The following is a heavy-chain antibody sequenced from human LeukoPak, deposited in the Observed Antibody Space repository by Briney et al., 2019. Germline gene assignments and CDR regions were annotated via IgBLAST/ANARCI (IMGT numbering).Heavy chain of an antibody. CDR2: IYTSGST. D-gene: IGHD3-22*01. V-gene: IGHV4-4*07. CDR3: ARGLRPTYYDSSGYGRGGYYYYGMDV. J-gene: IGHJ6*02. Sequence: SETLSLTCTVSGGSISSYYWSWIRQPAGKGLEWIGRIYTSGSTNYNPSLKSRVTMSVDTSKNQFSLKLSSVTAADTAVYYCARGLRPTYYDSSGYGRGGYYYYGMDVWGQGTTVTVSS. CDR1: GGSISSYY.